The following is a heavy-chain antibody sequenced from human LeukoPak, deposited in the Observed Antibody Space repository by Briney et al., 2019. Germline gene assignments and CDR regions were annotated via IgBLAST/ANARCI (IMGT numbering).Heavy chain of an antibody. Sequence: SSETLSLTCAVHGESFSAYFWSWIRHVPGKGLEWIGEIYHRGSSNYNPPLKSRATISVDTSKNHFSLSLTSVSAADTAVYYCATQSSTLAAARCFDDWGQGTVVTVSS. CDR1: GESFSAYF. CDR2: IYHRGSS. CDR3: ATQSSTLAAARCFDD. J-gene: IGHJ4*03. D-gene: IGHD6-6*01. V-gene: IGHV4-34*01.